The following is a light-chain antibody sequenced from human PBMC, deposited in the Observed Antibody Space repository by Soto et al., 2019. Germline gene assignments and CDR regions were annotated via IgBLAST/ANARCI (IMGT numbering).Light chain of an antibody. CDR2: EAT. V-gene: IGLV2-23*01. CDR1: SNDVGRYNL. Sequence: QSALTQPASASGSPEQSITISCTGTSNDVGRYNLVSWYQQHPGKAPKVMIYEATKRPSGVSNRFSGSKSGNTASLTISGLQAEDEADYYCCAYAASGTVVFGGGTKLTVL. CDR3: CAYAASGTVV. J-gene: IGLJ3*02.